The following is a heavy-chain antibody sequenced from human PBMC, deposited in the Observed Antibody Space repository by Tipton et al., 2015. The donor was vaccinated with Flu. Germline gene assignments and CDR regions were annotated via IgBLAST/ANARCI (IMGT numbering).Heavy chain of an antibody. CDR2: IWYDGSNK. V-gene: IGHV3-33*01. CDR3: ARDKNEFYALEN. J-gene: IGHJ4*02. CDR1: GFIFSTYG. D-gene: IGHD2/OR15-2a*01. Sequence: SLRLSCAASGFIFSTYGMHWVRQAPGKGLEWVAVIWYDGSNKYYADSVKGRFTISRDNSKNMVYLQMNSLRAEDTAVYYCARDKNEFYALENWAQGTLVTVSS.